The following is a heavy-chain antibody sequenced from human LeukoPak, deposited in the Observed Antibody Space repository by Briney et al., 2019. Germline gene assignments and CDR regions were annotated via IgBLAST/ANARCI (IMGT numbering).Heavy chain of an antibody. CDR3: AGGGYYAGYQFDY. D-gene: IGHD3-22*01. Sequence: GGSLRLSCAASGFTFSDYYMSWIRQTPGKGLEWVSYISSGSSYTNYADSVKGRFTISRDNAKNSLYLQMNSLRAEDTAVYYCAGGGYYAGYQFDYWGQGTLVTVSS. V-gene: IGHV3-11*06. J-gene: IGHJ4*02. CDR1: GFTFSDYY. CDR2: ISSGSSYT.